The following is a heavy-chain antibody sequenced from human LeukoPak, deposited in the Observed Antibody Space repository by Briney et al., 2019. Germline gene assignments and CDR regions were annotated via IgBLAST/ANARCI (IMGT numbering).Heavy chain of an antibody. V-gene: IGHV4-61*01. J-gene: IGHJ4*02. CDR2: IYYSGST. D-gene: IGHD4-17*01. CDR1: GYSISSGYY. CDR3: ARGTTVTPLGY. Sequence: SETLSLTCAVSGYSISSGYYWGWIRPPPGKGLEWIGYIYYSGSTNYNPSLKSRVTISVDTSKNQFSLKLSSVTAADTAVYYCARGTTVTPLGYWGQGTLVTVSS.